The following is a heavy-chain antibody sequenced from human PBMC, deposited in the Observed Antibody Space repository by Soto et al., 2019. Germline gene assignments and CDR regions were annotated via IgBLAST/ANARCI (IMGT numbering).Heavy chain of an antibody. CDR3: ARDGRAAAGNYYYYYGMDV. CDR2: IYTSGST. CDR1: GGSISSYY. J-gene: IGHJ6*02. V-gene: IGHV4-4*07. Sequence: SETLSLTCTVSGGSISSYYWSWIRQPARKGLEWIGRIYTSGSTNYNPSLKSRVTMSVDTSKNQFSLKLSSVTAADTAVYYCARDGRAAAGNYYYYYGMDVWGQGTTVTVSS. D-gene: IGHD6-13*01.